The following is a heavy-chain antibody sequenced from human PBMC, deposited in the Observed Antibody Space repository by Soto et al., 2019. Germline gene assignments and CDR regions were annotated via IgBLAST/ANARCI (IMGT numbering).Heavy chain of an antibody. V-gene: IGHV3-23*01. Sequence: EMHLLESGGGLGQPGGSLRLSCAASGFSFNSYAMSWVRQAPGKGLEWVSVIGGRGENIYYADSVRGRFTISRDNPNNTLYRQMNSLRVEDTAVYYCANAGGLDVWGQGTTVTVSS. CDR2: IGGRGENI. CDR3: ANAGGLDV. J-gene: IGHJ6*02. CDR1: GFSFNSYA.